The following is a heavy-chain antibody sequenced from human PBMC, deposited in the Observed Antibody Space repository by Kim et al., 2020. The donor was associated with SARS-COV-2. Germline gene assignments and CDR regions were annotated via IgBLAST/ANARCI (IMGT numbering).Heavy chain of an antibody. V-gene: IGHV3-49*04. Sequence: GGSLRLSCTASGFTFGDYAMSWVRQAPGKGLEWVGFIRSKAYGGTTEYAASVKGRFTISRDDSKSIAYLQMNSLKTEDTAVYYCTRDDFWSGYLRFWGQGPLVTVSS. D-gene: IGHD3-3*01. CDR3: TRDDFWSGYLRF. CDR2: IRSKAYGGTT. J-gene: IGHJ4*02. CDR1: GFTFGDYA.